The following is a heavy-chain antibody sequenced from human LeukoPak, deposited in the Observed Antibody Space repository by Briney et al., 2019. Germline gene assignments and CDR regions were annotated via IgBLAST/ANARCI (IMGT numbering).Heavy chain of an antibody. Sequence: GGSLRLSCAASGFTFDDYAMHWVRQAPGKGLEWVSGISWNSGSIGYADSVKGRFTISRDNAKNSLYLQMNSLRAEDTALYYCANGIDYDSRGFDYWGQGTLVTVSS. CDR3: ANGIDYDSRGFDY. CDR2: ISWNSGSI. V-gene: IGHV3-9*01. CDR1: GFTFDDYA. D-gene: IGHD3-22*01. J-gene: IGHJ4*02.